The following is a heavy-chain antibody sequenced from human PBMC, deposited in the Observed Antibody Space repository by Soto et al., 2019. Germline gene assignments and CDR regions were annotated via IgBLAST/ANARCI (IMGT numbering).Heavy chain of an antibody. CDR2: TYYRSKWYN. CDR3: ARDIVVVPAALPHDAFDI. D-gene: IGHD2-2*01. CDR1: GDSVSSNSAA. J-gene: IGHJ3*02. Sequence: QVPLQQSGPGLVKPSQTLSLTCAISGDSVSSNSAAWNWIRQSPSRGLEWLGRTYYRSKWYNDYAVSVKSRITINPDTSKNQFSLQLNSVTPEDTAVYYCARDIVVVPAALPHDAFDIWGQGTMVTVSS. V-gene: IGHV6-1*01.